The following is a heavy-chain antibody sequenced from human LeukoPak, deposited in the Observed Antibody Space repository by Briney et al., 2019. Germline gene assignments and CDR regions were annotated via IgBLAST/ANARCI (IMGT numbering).Heavy chain of an antibody. V-gene: IGHV4-34*01. Sequence: PSETLSLTCAVYGGSFSGYYWSWIRQPPGKGLEWIGEINHSGSTNYNPSLKSRVTISVDTSKNQFSLKLSSVTAADTAVYYCASRYYYGSVRRFDPWGQGTLVTVSS. D-gene: IGHD3-10*01. CDR1: GGSFSGYY. CDR3: ASRYYYGSVRRFDP. CDR2: INHSGST. J-gene: IGHJ5*02.